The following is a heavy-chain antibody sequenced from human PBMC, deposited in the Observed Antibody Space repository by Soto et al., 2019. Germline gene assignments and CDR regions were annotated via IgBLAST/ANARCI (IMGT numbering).Heavy chain of an antibody. Sequence: SGTLSLTCALSGASISSGGYSWSWIRQTPGKGLEWIGNFYHSGSTFYNPSLKSRVTISVDTSKNQFSLKLTSVTAADTAVYYCARIDGGLGLPGGLIDYWGQGALVTVSS. CDR3: ARIDGGLGLPGGLIDY. CDR2: FYHSGST. J-gene: IGHJ4*02. V-gene: IGHV4-30-2*01. D-gene: IGHD1-26*01. CDR1: GASISSGGYS.